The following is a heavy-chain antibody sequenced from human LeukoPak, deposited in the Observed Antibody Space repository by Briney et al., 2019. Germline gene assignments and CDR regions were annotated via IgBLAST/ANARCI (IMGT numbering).Heavy chain of an antibody. CDR3: ARRLEGLATFNY. Sequence: KPGESLKISCEGSGYSFTSCWIAWVRQMPGKGLEWMGIIYPGDSDTRYSPSFQGQVTISADKSISTAYLQWSSLKASDTAIYYCARRLEGLATFNYWGQGTLVTVSS. V-gene: IGHV5-51*01. CDR1: GYSFTSCW. D-gene: IGHD5-12*01. J-gene: IGHJ4*02. CDR2: IYPGDSDT.